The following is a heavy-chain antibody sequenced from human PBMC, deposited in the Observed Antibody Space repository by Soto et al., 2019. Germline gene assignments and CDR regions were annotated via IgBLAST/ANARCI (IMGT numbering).Heavy chain of an antibody. CDR1: GSSFSDYY. CDR3: ARGVLRFLAGGMDV. V-gene: IGHV1-69-2*01. Sequence: ASVKVSCKVSGSSFSDYYIHWVQQTPGKGLQWMGLVDPGVGETKYAENFQGRLTITADASTNTVYMEMSSLTSEDTAVYYCARGVLRFLAGGMDVWGQGTTVTVSS. D-gene: IGHD3-3*01. CDR2: VDPGVGET. J-gene: IGHJ6*02.